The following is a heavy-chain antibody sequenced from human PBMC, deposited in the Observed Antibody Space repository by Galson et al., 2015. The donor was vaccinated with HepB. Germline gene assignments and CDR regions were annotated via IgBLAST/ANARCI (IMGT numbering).Heavy chain of an antibody. J-gene: IGHJ4*02. Sequence: SLRLSCAAFGFTFNKYWMTWVRQAPGTGLEWVANIKEDGNEIHYVDSVKGRFTISGDNAKNSLFLQMNSLRAEDTAVYFCARGHYDFLSGYYCDFWGQGTLVTVSS. CDR1: GFTFNKYW. V-gene: IGHV3-7*01. D-gene: IGHD3-3*01. CDR2: IKEDGNEI. CDR3: ARGHYDFLSGYYCDF.